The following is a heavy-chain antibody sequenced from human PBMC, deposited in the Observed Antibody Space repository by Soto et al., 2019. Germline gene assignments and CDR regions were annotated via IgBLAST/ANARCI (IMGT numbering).Heavy chain of an antibody. CDR3: ARTDIVLVPAAMRNYYYGMDV. CDR1: GGSISSYY. CDR2: IYYSGST. J-gene: IGHJ6*02. V-gene: IGHV4-30-4*01. Sequence: SETLSLTCTVSGGSISSYYWSWIRQPPGKGLEWIGYIYYSGSTYYNPSLKSRVTISVDTSKNQFSLKLSSVTAADTAVYYCARTDIVLVPAAMRNYYYGMDVWGQGTTVTVSS. D-gene: IGHD2-2*01.